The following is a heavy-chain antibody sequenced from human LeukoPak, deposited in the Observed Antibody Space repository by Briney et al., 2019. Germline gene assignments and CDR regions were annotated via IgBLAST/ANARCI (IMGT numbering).Heavy chain of an antibody. V-gene: IGHV1-3*01. CDR1: GYTFTSYA. CDR2: INAGNGNT. J-gene: IGHJ4*02. D-gene: IGHD3-22*01. CDR3: ARSTYYYDSSGALGDY. Sequence: ASVTVSCTASGYTFTSYAMHWVRQAPGQRLEWMGWINAGNGNTKYSQKFQGRVTITRDTSASTAYMELSSLRSEDTAVYYCARSTYYYDSSGALGDYWGQGTLVTVSS.